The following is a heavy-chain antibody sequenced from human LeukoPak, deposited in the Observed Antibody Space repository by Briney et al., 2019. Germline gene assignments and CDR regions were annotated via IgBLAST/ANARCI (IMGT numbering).Heavy chain of an antibody. CDR2: INPNSSGT. D-gene: IGHD1-26*01. CDR1: GYTFTVYY. V-gene: IGHV1-2*02. J-gene: IGHJ3*02. CDR3: ARGRDSGSPYDAFDI. Sequence: ASVKVSCKASGYTFTVYYMNWVRQAPGQGLEWMGWINPNSSGTNYAQKFQGRVTMTRDTSISTACMELSRLRSDDTAVYYCARGRDSGSPYDAFDIWGQGTMVIVSS.